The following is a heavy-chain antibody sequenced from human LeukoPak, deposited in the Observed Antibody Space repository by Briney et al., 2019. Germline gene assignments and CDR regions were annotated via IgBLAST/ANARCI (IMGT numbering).Heavy chain of an antibody. CDR2: INPNSGGT. CDR3: ARGYCSSTSCYFGYYYYYYGMDV. CDR1: GYTFTGYY. Sequence: ASVKVSCKASGYTFTGYYMHWVRHAPGQGLESMGWINPNSGGTNYAQKFQGRVTMTRDTSISTAYMELSRLRSDDTAVYYCARGYCSSTSCYFGYYYYYYGMDVWGQGTTVTVSS. D-gene: IGHD2-2*01. J-gene: IGHJ6*02. V-gene: IGHV1-2*02.